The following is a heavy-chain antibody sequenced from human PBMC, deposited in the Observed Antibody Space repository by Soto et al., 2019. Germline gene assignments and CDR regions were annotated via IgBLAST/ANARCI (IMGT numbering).Heavy chain of an antibody. J-gene: IGHJ4*02. D-gene: IGHD6-19*01. CDR2: ISYDGSNK. CDR3: ARVRLYSSARVGPFDY. V-gene: IGHV3-30-3*01. CDR1: GFTFSSYA. Sequence: GGSLRLSCAASGFTFSSYAMHWVRQAPGKGLEWVAVISYDGSNKYYADSVKGRFTISRDNSKNTLYLQMNSLRAEDTAVYYCARVRLYSSARVGPFDYWGQGTLVTVSS.